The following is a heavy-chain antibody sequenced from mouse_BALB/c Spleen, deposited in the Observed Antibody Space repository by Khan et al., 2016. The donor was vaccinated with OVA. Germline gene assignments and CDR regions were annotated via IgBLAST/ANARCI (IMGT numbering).Heavy chain of an antibody. CDR1: GDSITSGS. D-gene: IGHD2-14*01. V-gene: IGHV3-8*02. Sequence: VQLKESGPSLVKPSQTLSLTCSVTGDSITSGSWSWIRKFPGNKLEYMGYMIYTGYTYYNPPPKSRLSITRHTSKNQYYLQLNSVTTEDTATYYCARSTYRYAFAYWGQGTLVTVSA. CDR2: MIYTGYT. J-gene: IGHJ3*01. CDR3: ARSTYRYAFAY.